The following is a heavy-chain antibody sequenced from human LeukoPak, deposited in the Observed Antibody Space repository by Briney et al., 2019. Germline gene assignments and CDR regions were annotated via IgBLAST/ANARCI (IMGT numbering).Heavy chain of an antibody. J-gene: IGHJ5*02. CDR1: GGSFSGYY. Sequence: PSETLSLTCAVYGGSFSGYYWSWIRQPPGKGLDWIGEINHSGSTNYNPSLKSRVTISVHTSKNQFSLKLSSVPAADTAVFYCASRELYDILTGPSPWGQGTLVTVSS. CDR3: ASRELYDILTGPSP. V-gene: IGHV4-34*01. CDR2: INHSGST. D-gene: IGHD3-9*01.